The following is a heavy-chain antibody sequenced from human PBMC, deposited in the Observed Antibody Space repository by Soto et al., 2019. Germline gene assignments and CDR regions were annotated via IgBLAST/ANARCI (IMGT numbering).Heavy chain of an antibody. CDR2: IYHSGST. CDR3: ARDAHIVVVPTSLGAMDV. Sequence: PSETLSLTCAVYGGSISSNKWWSWVRQPPGKGLEWIGEIYHSGSTNYNPPLKSRVTISLDKSKNQFSLKLTSVTAADSAVYYCARDAHIVVVPTSLGAMDVWGQGTTVTVSS. J-gene: IGHJ6*02. D-gene: IGHD2-2*01. V-gene: IGHV4-4*02. CDR1: GGSISSNKW.